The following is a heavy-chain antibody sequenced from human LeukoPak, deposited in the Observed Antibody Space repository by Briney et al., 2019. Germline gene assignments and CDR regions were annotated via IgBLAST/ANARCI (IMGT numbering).Heavy chain of an antibody. Sequence: GGSLRLSCAASGFTFSSYAMSWVRQAPGKGLEWVSAISGSGGSTYYADSVKGRFTISRDNSKNTLYLQMNSLRAEDTAVYYCAKVKITDTVTTYYGMDVWGQGTTVTVSS. CDR1: GFTFSSYA. D-gene: IGHD4-17*01. J-gene: IGHJ6*02. CDR2: ISGSGGST. V-gene: IGHV3-23*01. CDR3: AKVKITDTVTTYYGMDV.